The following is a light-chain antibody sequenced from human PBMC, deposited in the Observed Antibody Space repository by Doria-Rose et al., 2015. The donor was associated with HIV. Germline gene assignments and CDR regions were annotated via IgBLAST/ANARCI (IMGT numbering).Light chain of an antibody. Sequence: DIRLTQSPESLGMSLGERATLNCKSNQSLLYTSKNYLAWYQQKPGQPPKLLIYWASTRQSGVTARFSGSGSGTDFTLTISSPEAEGVAVYCCQQYYDTPSFGPGTTVDIK. CDR2: WAS. CDR3: QQYYDTPS. CDR1: QSLLYTSKNY. J-gene: IGKJ3*01. V-gene: IGKV4-1*01.